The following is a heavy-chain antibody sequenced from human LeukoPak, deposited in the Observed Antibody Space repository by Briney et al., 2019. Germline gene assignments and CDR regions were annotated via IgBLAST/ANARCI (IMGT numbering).Heavy chain of an antibody. CDR3: ARGRRNRERRFDP. CDR2: INHGGST. D-gene: IGHD1-1*01. Sequence: PSETLSLTCAVYGGSFSGYYWSWIRPPPGRGLEWIGEINHGGSTNYNPSLKSRVTIPVDTSKNQFSLKLSSVTAADTAVDYCARGRRNRERRFDPWGQGTLVTVSS. V-gene: IGHV4-34*01. CDR1: GGSFSGYY. J-gene: IGHJ5*02.